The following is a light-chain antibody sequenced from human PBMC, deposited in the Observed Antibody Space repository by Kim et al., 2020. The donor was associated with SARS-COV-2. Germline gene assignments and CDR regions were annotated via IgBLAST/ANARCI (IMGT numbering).Light chain of an antibody. CDR3: QVWDSSAAVV. V-gene: IGLV3-9*01. CDR1: NIEKKS. CDR2: RDS. J-gene: IGLJ2*01. Sequence: SYELTQPLSVSVALGQTARITCGGNNIEKKSVHWYQQKPGQAPTLIISRDSSRPSGIPGRFSGSNSGNTATLTISRAQAGDEADYFCQVWDSSAAVVFGGGTKVTV.